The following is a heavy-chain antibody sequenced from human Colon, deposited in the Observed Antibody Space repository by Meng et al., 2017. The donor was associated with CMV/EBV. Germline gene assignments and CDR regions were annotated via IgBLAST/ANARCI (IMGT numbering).Heavy chain of an antibody. CDR2: ITASGAST. Sequence: EVEMLEAGGGLVEPGGYLRLSCAGSGFTFSSYGMNWVRHAPGKGLEWVSGITASGASTYYADSVKGRFTISRDNSKNTLYLQMNSLRADDTAVYYCAKNWGNDFWGQGTLVTVSS. CDR1: GFTFSSYG. V-gene: IGHV3-23*01. CDR3: AKNWGNDF. J-gene: IGHJ4*02. D-gene: IGHD3-16*01.